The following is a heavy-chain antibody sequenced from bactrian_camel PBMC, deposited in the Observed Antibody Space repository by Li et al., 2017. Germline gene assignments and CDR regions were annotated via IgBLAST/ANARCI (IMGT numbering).Heavy chain of an antibody. V-gene: IGHV3S54*01. D-gene: IGHD8*01. CDR2: ISTRAGST. CDR3: AAGTASGANWYWERRYNY. CDR1: GHSRGSNC. J-gene: IGHJ4*01. Sequence: HVQLVESGGGSVQAGGSLRLSCKVSGHSRGSNCMGWYRLPPGRAPAEREGIASISTRAGSTWYADSVKGRFTISQDNAKNTVYLQMNGLNAGDTAMYYCAAGTASGANWYWERRYNYWGQGTQVTVS.